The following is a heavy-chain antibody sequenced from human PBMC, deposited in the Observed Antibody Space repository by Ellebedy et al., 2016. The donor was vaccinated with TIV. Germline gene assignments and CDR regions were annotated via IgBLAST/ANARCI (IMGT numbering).Heavy chain of an antibody. V-gene: IGHV4-39*01. CDR2: IYYSGNT. CDR1: GCSISSSSYY. Sequence: SETLSLTXTVSGCSISSSSYYLGWIRQPPGKGLEWIGSIYYSGNTYYNPSLKSRVTISIDTSKNQFSLRLSSVTAADTAIYRCARRKVTIPRADAYFDYWGHGILVTVSS. D-gene: IGHD3-3*01. CDR3: ARRKVTIPRADAYFDY. J-gene: IGHJ4*01.